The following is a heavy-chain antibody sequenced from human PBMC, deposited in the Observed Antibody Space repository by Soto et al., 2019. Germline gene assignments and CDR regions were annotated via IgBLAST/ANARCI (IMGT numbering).Heavy chain of an antibody. CDR2: ISGYNGDT. CDR1: GYSFTTYG. D-gene: IGHD2-8*01. J-gene: IGHJ6*02. CDR3: AKNGHPPYYYYGMDV. V-gene: IGHV1-18*01. Sequence: ASVKVSCKASGYSFTTYGISLVRQAPGQGLEWMGWISGYNGDTSNAQNFQDRVTMTIDRSTTTAYLELRSLTSDDTAVYYCAKNGHPPYYYYGMDVWGQGTTVTVSS.